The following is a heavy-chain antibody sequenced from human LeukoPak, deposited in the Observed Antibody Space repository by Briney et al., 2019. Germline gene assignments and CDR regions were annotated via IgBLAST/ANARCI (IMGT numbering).Heavy chain of an antibody. CDR2: IIPILGIA. D-gene: IGHD6-13*01. CDR1: GGTFSSYA. CDR3: ARVRPSSWPGPPPNDY. Sequence: GASVKVSCKASGGTFSSYAISWVRQAPGQGLEWMGRIIPILGIANYAQKFQGRVTITADKSTSTAYLELSSLRSEDTAVYYCARVRPSSWPGPPPNDYWGQGTLVTVSS. V-gene: IGHV1-69*04. J-gene: IGHJ4*02.